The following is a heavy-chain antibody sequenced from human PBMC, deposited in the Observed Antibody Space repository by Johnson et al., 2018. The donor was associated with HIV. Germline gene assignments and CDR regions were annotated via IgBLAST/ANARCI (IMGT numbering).Heavy chain of an antibody. CDR2: SKSKTDGGTT. V-gene: IGHV3-15*01. D-gene: IGHD3-22*01. Sequence: VQLVESGGGLVKPGGSLRLSWAASGFTFSNACMSWVRQAPGKGLDWVGSSKSKTDGGTTDYAATVKGRFTISRDDSKNTLYLQMNSLKTEDTAVYYCNTVSSGSNAFDILCQGTMVTVSS. J-gene: IGHJ3*02. CDR3: NTVSSGSNAFDI. CDR1: GFTFSNAC.